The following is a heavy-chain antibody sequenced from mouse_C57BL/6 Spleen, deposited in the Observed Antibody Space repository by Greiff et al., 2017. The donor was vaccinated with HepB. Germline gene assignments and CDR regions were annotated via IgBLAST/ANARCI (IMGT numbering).Heavy chain of an antibody. Sequence: VQLQQPGAELVKPGASVKLSCKASGYTFTSYWMQWVKQRPGQGLEWIGEIDPSDSYTNYNQKFKGKATLTVDTSSSTAYMQLSSLTSEDSAVYYCARRWLLGAMDYWGQGTSVTVSS. D-gene: IGHD2-3*01. CDR3: ARRWLLGAMDY. CDR2: IDPSDSYT. V-gene: IGHV1-50*01. J-gene: IGHJ4*01. CDR1: GYTFTSYW.